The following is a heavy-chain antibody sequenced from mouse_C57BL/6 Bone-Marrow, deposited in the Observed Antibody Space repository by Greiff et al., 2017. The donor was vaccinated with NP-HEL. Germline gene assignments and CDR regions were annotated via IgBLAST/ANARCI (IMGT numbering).Heavy chain of an antibody. CDR3: ARKVYYYGSSSWFAY. J-gene: IGHJ3*01. CDR1: GYTFTSYW. CDR2: IDPSDSYT. V-gene: IGHV1-59*01. Sequence: QVQLQQPGAELVRPGTSVKLSCKASGYTFTSYWMHWVKQRPGQGLEWIGVIDPSDSYTNYNQKFKGKATLTVDTSSSTAYMQLSSLTSEDSAVYYCARKVYYYGSSSWFAYWGQGTLVTVSA. D-gene: IGHD1-1*01.